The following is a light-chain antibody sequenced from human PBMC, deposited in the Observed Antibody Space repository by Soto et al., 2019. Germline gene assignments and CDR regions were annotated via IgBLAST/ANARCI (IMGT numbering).Light chain of an antibody. J-gene: IGKJ4*01. CDR2: GAS. CDR3: QQTYSDIS. Sequence: DVRMTQSPSSLSASVGHRITITCRASRTINTYSNWFQQKPGEPPRLLIYGASTLHDGVPSRLSGSGSGADFPLTISRMQPEDFASYHCQQTYSDISFGGGTKVDIK. V-gene: IGKV1-39*01. CDR1: RTINTY.